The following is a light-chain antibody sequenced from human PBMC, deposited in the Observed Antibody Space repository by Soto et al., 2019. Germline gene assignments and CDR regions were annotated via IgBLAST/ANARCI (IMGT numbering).Light chain of an antibody. J-gene: IGKJ1*01. CDR3: QYFDFGDSRWT. CDR1: QSVSSRY. Sequence: EIVLTQSPGTLSLSPGERATLSCRASQSVSSRYLAWYQQKPGQAPRLLIYGASTRAAGIPDRFSGSGSGTDFTLTGSRLDPEDFAVYFCQYFDFGDSRWTFGQGTKVEIK. CDR2: GAS. V-gene: IGKV3-20*01.